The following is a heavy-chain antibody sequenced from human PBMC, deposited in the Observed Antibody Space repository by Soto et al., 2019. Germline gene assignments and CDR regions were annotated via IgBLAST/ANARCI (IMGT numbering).Heavy chain of an antibody. V-gene: IGHV4-30-2*01. D-gene: IGHD3-3*01. CDR1: CGSFICNY. CDR3: ARSTIFGVATDY. Sequence: SETLCLTGAVYCGSFICNYWSWIRQPPGKGLEWIGYIYHSGSTYYNPSLKSRVTISVDMSKNQFSLKLSSVTAADTAVYYCARSTIFGVATDYWGQGTLVTVSS. J-gene: IGHJ4*02. CDR2: IYHSGST.